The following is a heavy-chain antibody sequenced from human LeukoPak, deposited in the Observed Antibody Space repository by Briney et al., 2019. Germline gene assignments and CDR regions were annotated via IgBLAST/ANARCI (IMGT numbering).Heavy chain of an antibody. CDR1: GFTVSTNY. CDR3: VRFGYAYGMDV. CDR2: IHSAGGT. D-gene: IGHD3-16*01. Sequence: GGSLRLSCAASGFTVSTNYMTWVRQAPGKGLEWVSVIHSAGGTFYTDSVKGRFTTSRHSSNNTLDLQMNSLRVDDTAVYYCVRFGYAYGMDVWGQGTTVTV. J-gene: IGHJ6*02. V-gene: IGHV3-53*01.